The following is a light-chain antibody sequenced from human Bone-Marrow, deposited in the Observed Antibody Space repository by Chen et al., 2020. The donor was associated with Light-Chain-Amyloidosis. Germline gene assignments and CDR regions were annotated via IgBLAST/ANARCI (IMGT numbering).Light chain of an antibody. J-gene: IGLJ3*02. CDR3: QSYQGSSQGV. CDR1: SGSIATNY. V-gene: IGLV6-57*01. Sequence: NFMLSHPHSVSSSPGKTVTVSRTRSSGSIATNYVQWYQQRPGSSPTTVIYEDDQRPSGVPDRFSGSIDRSSNSASLTSSGLKTEDEADYYCQSYQGSSQGVFGGGTKLTVL. CDR2: EDD.